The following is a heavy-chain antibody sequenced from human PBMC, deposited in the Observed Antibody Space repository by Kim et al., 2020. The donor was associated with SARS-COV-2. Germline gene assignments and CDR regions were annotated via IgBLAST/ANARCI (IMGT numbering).Heavy chain of an antibody. CDR3: GRPREQGYYYYGMDV. V-gene: IGHV5-10-1*01. Sequence: GESLKISCQGSGYRFTNYWINWVRQMPGKGLEWMGRIDPSDSYTNYSPSFQGHVTISVDKSTRTAYLHWSSLKASDTANYYCGRPREQGYYYYGMDVWGQGTTVTVSS. CDR2: IDPSDSYT. J-gene: IGHJ6*02. CDR1: GYRFTNYW.